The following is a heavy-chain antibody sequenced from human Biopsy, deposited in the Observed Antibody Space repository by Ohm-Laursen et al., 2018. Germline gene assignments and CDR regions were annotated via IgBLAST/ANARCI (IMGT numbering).Heavy chain of an antibody. J-gene: IGHJ4*02. CDR1: GGSIGSFF. V-gene: IGHV4-59*01. Sequence: SQTLSLTCTVSGGSIGSFFWSWIRQPPGKGLEWIGYIYYSGSTNYNPSLKSRVTISVDTSKNQFSLKLSSVAAADTAVYFCARGSSYGYDLDYWGQGTLVAVSS. CDR3: ARGSSYGYDLDY. CDR2: IYYSGST. D-gene: IGHD5-18*01.